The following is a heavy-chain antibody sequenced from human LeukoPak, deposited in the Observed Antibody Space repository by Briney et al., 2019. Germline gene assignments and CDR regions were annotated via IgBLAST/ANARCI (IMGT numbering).Heavy chain of an antibody. V-gene: IGHV3-23*01. Sequence: EWVSLITGISGKTYYADSVKGRFTISRDNSKSTLDLQMDSLRAEDTAVYYCAREKDGLFEYWGQGTLVTVSS. CDR3: AREKDGLFEY. D-gene: IGHD3-10*01. CDR2: ITGISGKT. J-gene: IGHJ4*02.